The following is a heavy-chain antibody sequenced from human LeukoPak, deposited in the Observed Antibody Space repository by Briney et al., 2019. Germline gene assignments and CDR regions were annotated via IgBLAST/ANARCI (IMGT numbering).Heavy chain of an antibody. CDR2: ISGSGGST. D-gene: IGHD3-22*01. V-gene: IGHV3-23*01. CDR3: AKDLLSNYYDSSGPSSFDY. CDR1: GFTFSSYA. J-gene: IGHJ4*02. Sequence: GGSLRLSCAASGFTFSSYAMSWVRQAPGKGLEWVSAISGSGGSTYHADSVKGRFTISRGNSKNTLYLQMNSLRAEDTAVYYCAKDLLSNYYDSSGPSSFDYWGQGTLVTVSS.